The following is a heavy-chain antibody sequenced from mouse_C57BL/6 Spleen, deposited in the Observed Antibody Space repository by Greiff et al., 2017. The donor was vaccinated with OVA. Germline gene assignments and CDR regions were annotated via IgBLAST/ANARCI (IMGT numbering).Heavy chain of an antibody. Sequence: VQLQQPGAELVKPGASVKLSCKASGYTFTSYWMHWVKQRPGQGLEWIGMIHPNSGSTNYNEKFKSKATLTVDKSSSTAYMQLSSLTSEDSAVYYCARSLYGSSPAWFAYWGQGTLVTVSA. CDR1: GYTFTSYW. D-gene: IGHD1-1*01. V-gene: IGHV1-64*01. CDR2: IHPNSGST. J-gene: IGHJ3*01. CDR3: ARSLYGSSPAWFAY.